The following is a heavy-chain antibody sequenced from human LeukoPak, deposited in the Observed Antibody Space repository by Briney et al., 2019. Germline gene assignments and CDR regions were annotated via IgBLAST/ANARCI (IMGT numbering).Heavy chain of an antibody. V-gene: IGHV1-2*02. CDR2: INPNSGGT. D-gene: IGHD3-22*01. CDR3: ARIRIIMIGGFGAFDI. Sequence: ASVKVSCKASGYTFTGYYMHWVRQAPGQGLEWMGWINPNSGGTNYAQKFQGRVTMTRDTSISTAYMELSRLRSDDTAVYYCARIRIIMIGGFGAFDIWGQGTMVTVSS. J-gene: IGHJ3*02. CDR1: GYTFTGYY.